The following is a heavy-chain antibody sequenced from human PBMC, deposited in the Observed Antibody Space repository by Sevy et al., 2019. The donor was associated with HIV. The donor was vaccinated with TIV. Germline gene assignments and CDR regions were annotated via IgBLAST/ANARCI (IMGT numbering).Heavy chain of an antibody. CDR2: INHSGST. D-gene: IGHD2-21*02. CDR3: ARGHLYGGNSNGFFDY. Sequence: SETLSLTCAVYGGSFSGYYWSWIRQPPGKGLEWIGEINHSGSTNYNPSLKSRVTISVDTSKNQFSLKLSSVTAADTAVYYCARGHLYGGNSNGFFDYWGQGTLVTVSS. J-gene: IGHJ4*02. V-gene: IGHV4-34*01. CDR1: GGSFSGYY.